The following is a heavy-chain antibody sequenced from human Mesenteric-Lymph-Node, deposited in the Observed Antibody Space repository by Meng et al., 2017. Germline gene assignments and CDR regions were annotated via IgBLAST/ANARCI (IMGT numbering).Heavy chain of an antibody. J-gene: IGHJ4*02. Sequence: ASVKVSCKASGYTFTSYYMHWVRQAPGQGLEWMGIINPSGGSTSYAQKFQGRVTITTDESTSTAYMELSSLRSEDTAVYYCAGTSGGSGKFDYWGQGTLVTVSS. CDR3: AGTSGGSGKFDY. CDR1: GYTFTSYY. CDR2: INPSGGST. D-gene: IGHD2-15*01. V-gene: IGHV1-46*01.